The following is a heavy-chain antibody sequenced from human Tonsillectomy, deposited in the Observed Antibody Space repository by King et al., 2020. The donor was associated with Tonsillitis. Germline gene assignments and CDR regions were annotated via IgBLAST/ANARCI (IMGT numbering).Heavy chain of an antibody. V-gene: IGHV3-23*04. D-gene: IGHD3-3*01. CDR2: ISASGGST. CDR1: GFTFSRYA. Sequence: VQLVESGGGLVQPGGSLRLSCAASGFTFSRYAMSWVRQAPGKGLEWVSIISASGGSTYYADSVKGRFTISRDNSKNTLYLQMNSLRAEDTAVYYCAKVQGYDFWSGYSYDYWGQGTLVTVSS. J-gene: IGHJ4*02. CDR3: AKVQGYDFWSGYSYDY.